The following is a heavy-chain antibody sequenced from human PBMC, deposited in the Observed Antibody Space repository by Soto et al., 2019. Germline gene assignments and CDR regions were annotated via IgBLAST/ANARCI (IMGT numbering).Heavy chain of an antibody. D-gene: IGHD3-22*01. V-gene: IGHV1-69*13. J-gene: IGHJ6*02. CDR3: ARDSGLGWAVVCLLSDYYCDGMDF. CDR1: GGTFSSSA. CDR2: IIPIFGTA. Sequence: GASVKVSCKASGGTFSSSAISWVRQAPGQGHEWMGGIIPIFGTANYAQKFQGRVTITADESTSTAYMELSSLRSEDTAVYYCARDSGLGWAVVCLLSDYYCDGMDFCAQGTTVTVSS.